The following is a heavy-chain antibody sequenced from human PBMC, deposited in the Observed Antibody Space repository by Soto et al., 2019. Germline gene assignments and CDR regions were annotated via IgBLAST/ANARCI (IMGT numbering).Heavy chain of an antibody. CDR1: GGSISSYY. J-gene: IGHJ3*02. Sequence: SETLSLTCTVSGGSISSYYWSWIRQPPGKGLEWIGYIYYSGGTNYNPSLKSRVTISVDTSKNQFSLKLSSVTAADTAVYYCARDASTYCSSTSCYVEDDAFDIWGQGTVVTVSS. CDR2: IYYSGGT. D-gene: IGHD2-2*01. V-gene: IGHV4-59*01. CDR3: ARDASTYCSSTSCYVEDDAFDI.